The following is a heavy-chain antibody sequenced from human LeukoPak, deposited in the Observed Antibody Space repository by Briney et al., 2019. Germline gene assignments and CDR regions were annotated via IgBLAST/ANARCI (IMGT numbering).Heavy chain of an antibody. V-gene: IGHV4-59*01. CDR3: AGHYGDYDY. J-gene: IGHJ4*02. CDR1: GGSISSYY. Sequence: SETLSLTCTVSGGSISSYYWSWIRQPPGKGLEWIGYIYYSGSTNYNPSLKSRVTISVDTSKNQFSLKLSSVTAADTAVYYCAGHYGDYDYWGQGTLVTVSS. D-gene: IGHD4-17*01. CDR2: IYYSGST.